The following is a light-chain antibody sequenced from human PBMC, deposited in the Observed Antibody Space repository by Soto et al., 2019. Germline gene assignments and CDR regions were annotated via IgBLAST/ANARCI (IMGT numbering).Light chain of an antibody. V-gene: IGKV1-12*01. CDR3: LQVYSFPRT. J-gene: IGKJ1*01. Sequence: DIHITQSPSSVSASIGDRVTITCRASQDIGRRLAWFQQKPGKAPKYLIQAASSLQGGVPSTFSGSGSGTDFTLTINTLHPEDFATYYCLQVYSFPRTFGQGTKVDI. CDR1: QDIGRR. CDR2: AAS.